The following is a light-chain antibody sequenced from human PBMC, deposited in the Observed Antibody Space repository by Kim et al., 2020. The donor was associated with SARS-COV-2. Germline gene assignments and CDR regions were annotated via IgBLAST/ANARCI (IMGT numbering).Light chain of an antibody. CDR2: GAS. V-gene: IGKV1-39*01. CDR1: QSVTNY. J-gene: IGKJ4*01. Sequence: GDRVTITCRTSQSVTNYLNWYQQKTGEAPNLLIYGASSLQSGVPSRFSGSGSGTDFTLTISSLQPEDFATYYCKKSNSPRLTFGGGTKVDIK. CDR3: KKSNSPRLT.